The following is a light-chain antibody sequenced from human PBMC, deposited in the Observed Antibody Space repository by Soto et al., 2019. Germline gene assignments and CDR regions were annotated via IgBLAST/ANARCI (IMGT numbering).Light chain of an antibody. CDR3: QQYGSTPLT. Sequence: EIVLTQSPGTLSLFPGERTTLSCRASQSVGNNYLAWYQQKPGQAPRFLIYDASSRATGIPDRFSGSGSGTDFTLTISRLEPEDFAVYYCQQYGSTPLTFGGGTNVEIK. CDR2: DAS. J-gene: IGKJ4*01. V-gene: IGKV3-20*01. CDR1: QSVGNNY.